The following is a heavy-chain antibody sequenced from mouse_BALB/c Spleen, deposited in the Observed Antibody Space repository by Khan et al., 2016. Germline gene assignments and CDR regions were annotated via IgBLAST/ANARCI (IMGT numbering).Heavy chain of an antibody. Sequence: QVQLQQSGAELVRPGSSVKISCKASGYVFSNFWMNWVKQRPGQGLEWIGQIYPGDGVTNYNGKFKGKATLTADKSSSTAYMQLSSLTSEDSAVYFCAKGNGNPYYALDHWGQGTSVTVSS. D-gene: IGHD2-1*01. J-gene: IGHJ4*01. CDR3: AKGNGNPYYALDH. CDR1: GYVFSNFW. V-gene: IGHV1-80*01. CDR2: IYPGDGVT.